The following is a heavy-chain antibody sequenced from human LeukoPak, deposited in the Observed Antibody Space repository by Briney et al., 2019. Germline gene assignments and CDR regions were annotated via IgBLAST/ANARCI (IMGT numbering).Heavy chain of an antibody. CDR3: ARDTRQRYCSSTSCYRGWLDP. CDR1: GGTFSSYA. D-gene: IGHD2-2*01. Sequence: GASVKVSCKASGGTFSSYAISWVRQAPGQGLEWMGGIIPIFGTANYAQKFQGRVTITADESTRTAYMELSSLRSKDTAVYYCARDTRQRYCSSTSCYRGWLDPWGQGTLVTVSS. CDR2: IIPIFGTA. V-gene: IGHV1-69*13. J-gene: IGHJ5*02.